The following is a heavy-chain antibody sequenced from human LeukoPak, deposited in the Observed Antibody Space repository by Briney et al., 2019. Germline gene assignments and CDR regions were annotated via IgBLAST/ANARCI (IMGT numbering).Heavy chain of an antibody. D-gene: IGHD2/OR15-2a*01. J-gene: IGHJ3*01. CDR1: GFTIGSYW. CDR3: ARAGYYGDDAFDL. V-gene: IGHV3-7*01. CDR2: IRQDGSEK. Sequence: PGGSLRLSCAGSGFTIGSYWMSWVRPAPGKGLEWVANIRQDGSEKYYVDSVKGRLTISRDNAKNSLYLQMNSLRAEDTGIYYCARAGYYGDDAFDLWGQGTMVTVSS.